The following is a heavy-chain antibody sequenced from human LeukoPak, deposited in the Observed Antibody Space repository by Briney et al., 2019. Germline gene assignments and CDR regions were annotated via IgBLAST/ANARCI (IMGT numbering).Heavy chain of an antibody. J-gene: IGHJ4*02. D-gene: IGHD3-10*01. CDR2: ISGSGGST. CDR1: GFTFSSYG. V-gene: IGHV3-23*01. Sequence: GGSLRLSCAASGFTFSSYGMSWVRQAPGKGLEWVSVISGSGGSTKYAGSVKGRFTISRDNSKNTLYLQMNSLRAEDTAVYYCAKDRYYGVVSRSAFDYWGQGTLVTVSS. CDR3: AKDRYYGVVSRSAFDY.